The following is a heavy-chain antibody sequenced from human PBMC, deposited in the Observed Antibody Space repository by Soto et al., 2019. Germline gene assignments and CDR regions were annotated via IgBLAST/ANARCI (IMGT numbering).Heavy chain of an antibody. Sequence: GGSLRLSCAASGFNFSSYAMHWVRQAPGKGLEWVAVISYDGGKKYYADSVKGRFTISRDSSRNTVNLLMNRLRVEDTARYFCVSWVSVHFDYWGPGTLVTVSS. CDR2: ISYDGGKK. V-gene: IGHV3-30*04. CDR3: VSWVSVHFDY. CDR1: GFNFSSYA. J-gene: IGHJ4*02. D-gene: IGHD2-8*01.